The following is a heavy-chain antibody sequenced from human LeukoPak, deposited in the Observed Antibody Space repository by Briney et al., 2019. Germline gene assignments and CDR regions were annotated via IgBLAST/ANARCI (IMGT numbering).Heavy chain of an antibody. CDR2: IYYSGST. Sequence: SETLSLTCTVSGGSISSYYWNWIRQSPGKGLEWIGFIYYSGSTNYNPSLKSRVTISVDTSKNQFSLKLSSVTAADTAVYYCARDGYDSSGPLDAFDVWGQGTMVTVSS. D-gene: IGHD3-22*01. J-gene: IGHJ3*01. CDR1: GGSISSYY. CDR3: ARDGYDSSGPLDAFDV. V-gene: IGHV4-59*01.